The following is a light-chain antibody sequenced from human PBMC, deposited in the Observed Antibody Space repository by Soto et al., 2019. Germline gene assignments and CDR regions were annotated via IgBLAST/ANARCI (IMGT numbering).Light chain of an antibody. J-gene: IGLJ1*01. CDR3: SSYAGINNLGV. Sequence: QSALTQPPSASGSPVQSVTISCTGTSSDVGGYKYVSWYQQHPGKAPKLLIFEVNKRPSGVPDRFSGYKSGNTASLTVSGLQAEDEADYYCSSYAGINNLGVFGTGTKLTVL. CDR2: EVN. CDR1: SSDVGGYKY. V-gene: IGLV2-8*01.